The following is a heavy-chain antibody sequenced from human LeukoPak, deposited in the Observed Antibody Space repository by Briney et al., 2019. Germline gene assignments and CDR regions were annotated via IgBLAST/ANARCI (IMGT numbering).Heavy chain of an antibody. D-gene: IGHD1-7*01. CDR2: ISGSGGST. J-gene: IGHJ4*02. CDR1: GFIFSSYA. Sequence: GGSLRLSCTASGFIFSSYAMNWVRQAPGKGLEWVSAISGSGGSTYYADSVKGRFTISRDNSKNTLYLQMNSLRAEDTAVYYCAKAGGNSFFDYWGQGTLVTVSS. V-gene: IGHV3-23*01. CDR3: AKAGGNSFFDY.